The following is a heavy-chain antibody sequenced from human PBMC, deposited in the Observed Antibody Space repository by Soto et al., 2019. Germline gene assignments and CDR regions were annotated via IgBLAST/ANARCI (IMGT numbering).Heavy chain of an antibody. D-gene: IGHD5-12*01. CDR2: INHSGST. CDR3: ARGRVATIGPDYYYYYGIDV. V-gene: IGHV4-34*01. CDR1: GGSFSGYY. J-gene: IGHJ6*02. Sequence: SETLSLTCAVYGGSFSGYYWSWIRQPPGKGLEWIGEINHSGSTNYNPSLKSRVTISVDTSKNQFSLKLSSVTAADTAVYYCARGRVATIGPDYYYYYGIDVWGQGTTVTVYS.